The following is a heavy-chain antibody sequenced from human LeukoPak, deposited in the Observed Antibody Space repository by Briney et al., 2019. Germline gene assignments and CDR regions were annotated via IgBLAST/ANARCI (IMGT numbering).Heavy chain of an antibody. V-gene: IGHV3-7*01. Sequence: GGSLRLSCVGALGSHWMGWVRQAPGKGLEWVANIKEDGSQKYYMDSVKGRFTISIDNAKSSLFLQMNNLRVEDTAVYYCTRDQTWGQGTLVTVSS. CDR2: IKEDGSQK. J-gene: IGHJ4*02. CDR3: TRDQT. CDR1: LGSHW.